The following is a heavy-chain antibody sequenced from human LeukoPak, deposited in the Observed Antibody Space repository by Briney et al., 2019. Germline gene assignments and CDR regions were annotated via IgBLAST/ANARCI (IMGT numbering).Heavy chain of an antibody. J-gene: IGHJ3*02. CDR3: ARDSAHFWSGYAFDI. V-gene: IGHV4-34*01. Sequence: SETLSLTCAVYGGSFSGYYWSWIRQPPGKGLEWIGEINHSGSTNYNPSLKRRVTISVDTSKNQFSLKLSSVTAADTAVYYCARDSAHFWSGYAFDIWGQGTMVTVSS. CDR2: INHSGST. D-gene: IGHD3-3*02. CDR1: GGSFSGYY.